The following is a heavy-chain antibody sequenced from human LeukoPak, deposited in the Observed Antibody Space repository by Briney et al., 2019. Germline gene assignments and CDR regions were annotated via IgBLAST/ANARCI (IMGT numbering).Heavy chain of an antibody. CDR3: ASKGELNWDSSWRGGYFDY. CDR2: INAGNGNT. V-gene: IGHV1-3*01. J-gene: IGHJ4*02. D-gene: IGHD6-13*01. CDR1: GYTFTSYA. Sequence: GASVKVSCKASGYTFTSYAMHWVRQAPGQRLEWMGWINAGNGNTKYSQKFQGRVTITRDTSASTAYMELSSLRSEDTAVYYCASKGELNWDSSWRGGYFDYWGQGTLVTVSS.